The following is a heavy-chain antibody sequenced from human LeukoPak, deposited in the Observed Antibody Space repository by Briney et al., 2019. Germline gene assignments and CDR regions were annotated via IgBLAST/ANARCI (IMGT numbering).Heavy chain of an antibody. CDR3: ARDRRVRGGKGYWFDP. V-gene: IGHV4-39*07. D-gene: IGHD3-10*01. J-gene: IGHJ5*02. CDR2: IYYSGST. Sequence: SETLSLTCTVSGGSISSGGYYWGWIRQPPGKGLEWIGSIYYSGSTSYNPSLMSRVTISVDTSKNQFSLKLNSVTAADTAVYYCARDRRVRGGKGYWFDPWGQGTLVTVSS. CDR1: GGSISSGGYY.